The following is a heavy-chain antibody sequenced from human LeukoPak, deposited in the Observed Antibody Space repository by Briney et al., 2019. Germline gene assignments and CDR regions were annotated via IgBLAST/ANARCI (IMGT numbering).Heavy chain of an antibody. CDR1: GFTFSSYA. D-gene: IGHD4-17*01. CDR3: AKENYGDFGPYYFDY. Sequence: GGSLRLSCAASGFTFSSYAMSWVRQAPGKGLEWVSAISGSGGSTYYAGSVKGRFTISRDNSKNTLYLQMNSLRAEDTAVYYCAKENYGDFGPYYFDYWGQGTLVTVSS. J-gene: IGHJ4*02. CDR2: ISGSGGST. V-gene: IGHV3-23*01.